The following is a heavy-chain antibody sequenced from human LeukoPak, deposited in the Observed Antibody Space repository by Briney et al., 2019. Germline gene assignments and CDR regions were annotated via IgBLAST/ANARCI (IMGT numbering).Heavy chain of an antibody. V-gene: IGHV4-39*07. CDR1: GGSISSSSYY. J-gene: IGHJ4*02. D-gene: IGHD4-23*01. Sequence: SETLSLTCTVSGGSISSSSYYWGWVRQPPGTGLEWGGSIYYSGSTYYNPSLKSRVTISVDTSKNQFSLKLRSVTAADTAVYYCARNRWRTTVVTPDYWGQGTLVTVSS. CDR3: ARNRWRTTVVTPDY. CDR2: IYYSGST.